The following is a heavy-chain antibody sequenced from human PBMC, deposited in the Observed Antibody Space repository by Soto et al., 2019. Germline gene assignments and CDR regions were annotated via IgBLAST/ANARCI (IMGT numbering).Heavy chain of an antibody. CDR1: GGSISSGGYY. Sequence: PSETQSLTCTVSGGSISSGGYYWSWIRQHPGKGLEWIGYIYYSGSTYYNPSLKSRVTISVDTSKNQFSLKLSSVTAADTAVYYCASHRTTAIDYWGQGTLVTVSS. CDR2: IYYSGST. D-gene: IGHD1-7*01. J-gene: IGHJ4*02. V-gene: IGHV4-31*03. CDR3: ASHRTTAIDY.